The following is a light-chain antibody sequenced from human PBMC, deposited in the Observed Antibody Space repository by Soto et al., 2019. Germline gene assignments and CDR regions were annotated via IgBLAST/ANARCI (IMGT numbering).Light chain of an antibody. CDR3: HQYNSYSYT. CDR2: KAS. V-gene: IGKV1-5*03. J-gene: IGKJ2*01. CDR1: QSISTW. Sequence: DIQLTQSPSTLSASIGDRVTITCRASQSISTWLAWYQQKPGKAPKLLIYKASTLESGVPSRFSGSGFGTDFTLTINSLHPDDFATYYCHQYNSYSYTFGQGTRLEIK.